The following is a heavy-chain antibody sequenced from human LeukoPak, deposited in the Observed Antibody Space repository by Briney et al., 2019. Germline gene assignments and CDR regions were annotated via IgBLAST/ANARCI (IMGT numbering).Heavy chain of an antibody. D-gene: IGHD3-10*01. CDR3: ARDFGPTIYDY. CDR1: GYSFTSYG. Sequence: ASVKVSCKASGYSFTSYGISWVRQAPGQGLEWMGWISAYNDNTNYAQKLQGRVTMTTDTSTSTAYMELRSLRSEDTAVYYCARDFGPTIYDYWGQGTLVTVSS. J-gene: IGHJ4*02. V-gene: IGHV1-18*01. CDR2: ISAYNDNT.